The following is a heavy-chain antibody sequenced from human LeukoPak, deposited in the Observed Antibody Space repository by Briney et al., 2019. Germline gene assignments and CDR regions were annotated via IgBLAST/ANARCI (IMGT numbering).Heavy chain of an antibody. V-gene: IGHV3-30-3*01. J-gene: IGHJ4*02. CDR2: ISYDGSNK. CDR1: GITFSSYA. Sequence: GGSLRLSCAASGITFSSYAMHWVRQAPGKGLEWVAVISYDGSNKYYADSVKGRFTISRDNSKNTLYLQMNSLRAEDTAMYYCARDGSSGWTWYFDYWGQGTLVTVSS. D-gene: IGHD6-19*01. CDR3: ARDGSSGWTWYFDY.